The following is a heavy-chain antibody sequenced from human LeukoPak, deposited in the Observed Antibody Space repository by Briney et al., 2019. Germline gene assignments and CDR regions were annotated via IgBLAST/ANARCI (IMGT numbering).Heavy chain of an antibody. CDR3: ARGTYYQDSSGYSYYHHYYMDV. D-gene: IGHD3-22*01. CDR2: IYTSGST. V-gene: IGHV4-4*07. Sequence: SETLSLTCTVSGGSFSIYYWTWIRQPAGKGLEWIGRIYTSGSTDYNSSLKSRVIISVDTSKNQFSLKLSSVTAADTAVYYCARGTYYQDSSGYSYYHHYYMDVWGKGTTVTVSS. CDR1: GGSFSIYY. J-gene: IGHJ6*03.